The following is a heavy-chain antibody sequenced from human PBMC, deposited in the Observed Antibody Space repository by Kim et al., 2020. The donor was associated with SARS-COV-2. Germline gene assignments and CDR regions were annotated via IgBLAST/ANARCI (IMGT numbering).Heavy chain of an antibody. CDR3: ARDQNIVATTPFDY. D-gene: IGHD5-12*01. Sequence: AQKLQGRVTMTTDTSTSTAYMELRSLRSDDTAVYYCARDQNIVATTPFDYWGQGTLVTVSS. V-gene: IGHV1-18*01. J-gene: IGHJ4*02.